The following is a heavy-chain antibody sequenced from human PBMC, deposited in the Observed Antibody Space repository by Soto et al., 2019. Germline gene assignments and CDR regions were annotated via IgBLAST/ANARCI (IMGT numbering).Heavy chain of an antibody. CDR2: IYWDDDK. CDR1: AFSLSTGGVG. D-gene: IGHD2-21*02. Sequence: QITLKESGPPLVKPTQTLTLTCTFSAFSLSTGGVGVGWIRQPPGKALEWLALIYWDDDKRYSPSLRSRLTITKDTSKNQVVLTMTNMDPVDTAIYYCIQSHCGGDCLQSYASYYYYGMDVWGQGTTVTVSS. V-gene: IGHV2-5*02. CDR3: IQSHCGGDCLQSYASYYYYGMDV. J-gene: IGHJ6*02.